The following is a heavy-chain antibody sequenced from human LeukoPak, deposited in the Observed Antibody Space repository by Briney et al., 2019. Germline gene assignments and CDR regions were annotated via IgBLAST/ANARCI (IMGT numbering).Heavy chain of an antibody. V-gene: IGHV3-66*01. Sequence: GGSLRLSCAASGFSFSIYRMNWVRQAPGKGLEWVSVIYTRGNTFYADSVKGRFTISRDNSENTLYLQMNSLRAEDTAVYYCARAYDSSGYPDRFDYWGQGTLVTVSS. D-gene: IGHD3-22*01. J-gene: IGHJ4*02. CDR3: ARAYDSSGYPDRFDY. CDR2: IYTRGNT. CDR1: GFSFSIYR.